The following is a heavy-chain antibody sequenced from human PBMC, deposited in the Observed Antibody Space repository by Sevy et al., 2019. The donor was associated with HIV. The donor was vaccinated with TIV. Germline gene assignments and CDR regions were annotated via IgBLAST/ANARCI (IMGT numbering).Heavy chain of an antibody. CDR2: ISYDGSNK. D-gene: IGHD3-3*01. Sequence: GGSLRLSCAASGFTFSSYAMHWVRQAPGKGLEWVAVISYDGSNKYYADSVKGRFTISRDNSKNTLYLQMNSLRAEDTAVYYCARAPHHLEWSSPSSYYYYGMDVWGQGTTVTVSS. V-gene: IGHV3-30-3*01. J-gene: IGHJ6*02. CDR3: ARAPHHLEWSSPSSYYYYGMDV. CDR1: GFTFSSYA.